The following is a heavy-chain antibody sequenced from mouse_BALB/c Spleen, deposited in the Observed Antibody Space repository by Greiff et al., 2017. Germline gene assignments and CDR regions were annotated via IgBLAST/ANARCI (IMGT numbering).Heavy chain of an antibody. V-gene: IGHV1S81*02. CDR1: GYTFTSYW. D-gene: IGHD1-1*01. CDR3: ARRGYGSYWYFDV. J-gene: IGHJ1*01. CDR2: INPSNGRT. Sequence: VQLQQPGAELVKPGASVKLSCKASGYTFTSYWMHWVTQRPGQGLEWIGEINPSNGRTNYNEKFKSKATLTVDKSSSTAYMQLSSLTSEDSAVYYCARRGYGSYWYFDVWGAGTTVTVSS.